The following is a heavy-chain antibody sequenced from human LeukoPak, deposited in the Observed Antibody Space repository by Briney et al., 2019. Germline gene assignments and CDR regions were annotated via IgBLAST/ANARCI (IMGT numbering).Heavy chain of an antibody. J-gene: IGHJ4*02. CDR2: ISGSGGST. CDR1: GFTFSSYE. CDR3: AKDRPGDGSGHYHTLDY. D-gene: IGHD3-22*01. Sequence: TGGSLRLSCAASGFTFSSYEMNWVRQAPGKGLEWVSAISGSGGSTYYADSVKGRFTISRDNSKNTLYLQMNSLRTEDTAVYYCAKDRPGDGSGHYHTLDYWGQGTLVTVSS. V-gene: IGHV3-23*01.